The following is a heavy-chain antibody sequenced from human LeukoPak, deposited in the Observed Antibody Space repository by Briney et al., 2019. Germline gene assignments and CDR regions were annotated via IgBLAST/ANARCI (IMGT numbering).Heavy chain of an antibody. D-gene: IGHD6-19*01. CDR3: AQGYLSGWYPH. J-gene: IGHJ4*02. CDR2: ISVDGETA. CDR1: GFSLSSSG. V-gene: IGHV3-23*01. Sequence: GGSLRLSCTVSGFSLSSSGMSWVRQTPGKGLELISAISVDGETALYADSVKGRFIISRDNSKNTLYLQMNSLRAEDTAVYYCAQGYLSGWYPHWGQGSLVSVSS.